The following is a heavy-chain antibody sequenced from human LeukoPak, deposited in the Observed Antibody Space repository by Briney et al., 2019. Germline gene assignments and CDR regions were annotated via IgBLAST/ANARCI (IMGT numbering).Heavy chain of an antibody. CDR3: ARGYYDFWSGLDAFDI. J-gene: IGHJ3*02. V-gene: IGHV3-48*01. Sequence: GGSLRLSCAASGFTFSSYSMNWVRQAPGKGLEWVSYISSSSSTIYYADSVKGRFTISRDNSKNTLYLQMNSLRAEDTAVYYCARGYYDFWSGLDAFDIWGQGTMVTVSS. CDR2: ISSSSSTI. CDR1: GFTFSSYS. D-gene: IGHD3-3*01.